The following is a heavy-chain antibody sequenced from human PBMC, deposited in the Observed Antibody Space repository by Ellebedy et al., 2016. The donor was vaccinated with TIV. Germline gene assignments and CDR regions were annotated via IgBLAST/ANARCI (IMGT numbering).Heavy chain of an antibody. V-gene: IGHV3-11*01. D-gene: IGHD5-18*01. CDR1: GFTFSDYY. Sequence: PGGSLRLSCAASGFTFSDYYMSWIRQAPGKGLEWVSYISSSGSTIYYADSVKGRFTISRDHAKNSLYLQMNSLRAEDTAVYYCAREGDTAMVRGMDVWGQGTTVTVSS. J-gene: IGHJ6*02. CDR3: AREGDTAMVRGMDV. CDR2: ISSSGSTI.